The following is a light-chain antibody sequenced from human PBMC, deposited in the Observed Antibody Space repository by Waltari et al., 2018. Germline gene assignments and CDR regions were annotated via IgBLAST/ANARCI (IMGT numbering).Light chain of an antibody. Sequence: QTVVTQVPSLSVSPGGSFLPTCALSAGSLSSTYYASWYQQSPGQTPRTLVYKANIRSSGVPDRFSGSVLGNKAVLIITGAQAEDESTYYCLLYMGSGIWVFGGGTKLTVL. CDR2: KAN. J-gene: IGLJ3*02. CDR3: LLYMGSGIWV. V-gene: IGLV8-61*01. CDR1: AGSLSSTYY.